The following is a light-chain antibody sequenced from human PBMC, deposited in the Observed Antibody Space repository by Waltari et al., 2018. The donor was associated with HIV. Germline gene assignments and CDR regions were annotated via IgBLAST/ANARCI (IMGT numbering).Light chain of an antibody. CDR1: SSDVGGQKS. CDR2: EVS. J-gene: IGLJ2*01. CDR3: SSYTSRNTPHVL. V-gene: IGLV2-14*01. Sequence: QSALTQPASVSGSPGQSITISCTGTSSDVGGQKSVSWYQQHPGKAPKLMIYEVSNRPSGISNRFSGSKSGNTASLNISGLQAEDEADYYCSSYTSRNTPHVLLGGGTKLTVL.